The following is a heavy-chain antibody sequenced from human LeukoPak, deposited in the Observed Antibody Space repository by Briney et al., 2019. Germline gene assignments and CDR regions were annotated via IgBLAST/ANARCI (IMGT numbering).Heavy chain of an antibody. D-gene: IGHD6-19*01. CDR2: ISSSSSYM. CDR1: GLTFSSYT. Sequence: GGSLRLSCVASGLTFSSYTMSWVRQAPGKGLEWVSCISSSSSYMYYGDTLKGRFTISRDNAKNSLYLQMDNLRADDTAMYYCARALTPASGWLGSWGQGTLVTVSS. J-gene: IGHJ5*01. V-gene: IGHV3-21*01. CDR3: ARALTPASGWLGS.